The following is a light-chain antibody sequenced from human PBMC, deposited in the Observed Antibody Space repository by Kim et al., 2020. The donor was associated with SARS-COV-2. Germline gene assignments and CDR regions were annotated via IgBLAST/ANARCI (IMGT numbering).Light chain of an antibody. CDR1: QSVSTN. J-gene: IGKJ1*01. CDR2: GAS. V-gene: IGKV3-15*01. CDR3: QQYTNWPRT. Sequence: EIVMTQSPATMSVSPGERVTLSCRASQSVSTNLVWYQHKPGQAPRLLIYGASTRATGIPARFSGSGSGTEFTLTISSLQSEDFAVYYCQQYTNWPRTFGQGTKVDIK.